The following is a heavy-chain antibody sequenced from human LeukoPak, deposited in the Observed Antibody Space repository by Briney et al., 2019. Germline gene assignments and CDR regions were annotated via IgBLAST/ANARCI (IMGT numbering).Heavy chain of an antibody. J-gene: IGHJ4*02. CDR2: ISSSGSTM. Sequence: TGGSLRLSCAASGFTFSSYEMNWVRQAPGKGLEWVSYISSSGSTMYYADSVEGRLTISRDNAKNSLYLQMNSLRAEDTAVYYCARAHGYDIGGYWGQGTLVTVSS. CDR3: ARAHGYDIGGY. D-gene: IGHD3-3*01. CDR1: GFTFSSYE. V-gene: IGHV3-48*03.